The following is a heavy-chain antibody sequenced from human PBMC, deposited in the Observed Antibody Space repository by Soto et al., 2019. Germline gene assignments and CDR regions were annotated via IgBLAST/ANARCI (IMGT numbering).Heavy chain of an antibody. CDR3: ANDILVWFGELLSGFDY. CDR1: GFTFSSYA. CDR2: ISGSGGST. Sequence: EVQLWESGGGLVQPGGSLRLSCAASGFTFSSYAMSWVRQAPGKGLEWVSDISGSGGSTYYADSVKGRFTISRDNSKNTLYLQMNSLRAEDTAVYYCANDILVWFGELLSGFDYWGQGTLVTVSS. V-gene: IGHV3-23*01. D-gene: IGHD3-10*01. J-gene: IGHJ4*02.